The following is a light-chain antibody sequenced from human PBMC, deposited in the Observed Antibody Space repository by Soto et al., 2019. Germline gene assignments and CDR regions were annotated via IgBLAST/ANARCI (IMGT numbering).Light chain of an antibody. CDR1: QSFSSY. CDR3: QHRSNLWS. Sequence: EIVLTQSPATLSLSPGERATLSCRASQSFSSYLAWYQQKPGEAPRLLIYDAYNKATGIPARFSGSGSGTDFTLTISSLEPEDVAVYYCQHRSNLWSFGQGTKVEIK. V-gene: IGKV3-11*01. CDR2: DAY. J-gene: IGKJ1*01.